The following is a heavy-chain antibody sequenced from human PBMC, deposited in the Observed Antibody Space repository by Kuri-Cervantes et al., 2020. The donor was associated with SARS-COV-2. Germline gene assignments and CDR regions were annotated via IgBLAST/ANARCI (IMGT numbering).Heavy chain of an antibody. D-gene: IGHD5-12*01. Sequence: SVKVSCKASGGTFSSYAISWVRQAPGQGLEWMGGIIPIFGIANYAQKFQGRVTMTRNTSISTAYMELSSLRSEDTAVYYCARDGVSGYDHFDYWGQGTLVTVSS. CDR2: IIPIFGIA. J-gene: IGHJ4*02. V-gene: IGHV1-69*10. CDR1: GGTFSSYA. CDR3: ARDGVSGYDHFDY.